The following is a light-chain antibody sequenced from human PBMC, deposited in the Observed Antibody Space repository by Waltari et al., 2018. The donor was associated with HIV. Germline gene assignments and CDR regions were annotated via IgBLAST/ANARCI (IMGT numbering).Light chain of an antibody. CDR1: SSDVGSYNL. V-gene: IGLV2-23*01. CDR2: ESS. CDR3: CSYAGTSTLV. Sequence: QSALTQPASVSGSPGQSITISCTGTSSDVGSYNLVSWYHKYAAKATNLMFYESSKRPSGVSNRFSASKSGNTASLTCSGLQAADEADYYCCSYAGTSTLVFGGGTKLTVL. J-gene: IGLJ2*01.